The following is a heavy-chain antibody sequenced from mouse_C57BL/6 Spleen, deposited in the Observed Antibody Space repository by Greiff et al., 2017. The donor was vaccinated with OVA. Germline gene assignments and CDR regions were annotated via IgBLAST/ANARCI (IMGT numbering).Heavy chain of an antibody. D-gene: IGHD1-1*01. CDR1: GFTFSDYG. Sequence: EVQRVESGGGLVKPGGSLKLSCAASGFTFSDYGMHWVRQAPEKGLEWVAYISSGSSTIYYADTVKGRFTISRDNAKNTLFLQMTSLRSEDTAMYYCASNYYYGSSNYFDYWGQGTTLTVSS. CDR2: ISSGSSTI. CDR3: ASNYYYGSSNYFDY. J-gene: IGHJ2*01. V-gene: IGHV5-17*01.